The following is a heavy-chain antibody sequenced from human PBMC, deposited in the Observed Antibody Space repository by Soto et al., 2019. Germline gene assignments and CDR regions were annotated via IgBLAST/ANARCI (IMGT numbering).Heavy chain of an antibody. CDR2: IDPSDSYT. V-gene: IGHV5-10-1*01. D-gene: IGHD3-10*01. Sequence: GESLKISCKGSGYSFTSYWISWVRQMPGKGLEWMGRIDPSDSYTNYSPSFQGHVTISADKSISTAYLQWSSLKASDTAMYYCARHSPYGSGSYYKRSYYYYGMDVWGQGTTVTVSS. J-gene: IGHJ6*02. CDR1: GYSFTSYW. CDR3: ARHSPYGSGSYYKRSYYYYGMDV.